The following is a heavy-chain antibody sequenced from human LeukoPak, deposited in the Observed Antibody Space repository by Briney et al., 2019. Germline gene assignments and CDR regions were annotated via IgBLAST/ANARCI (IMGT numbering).Heavy chain of an antibody. Sequence: GSSVTVSCKASGYTFTGYYMHWVRQAPGQGLEWMGRINPNSGGTNYAQKFQGRVTMTRDTSISTAYMELSRLRSDDTAVYYCARRARWYYYDSSGHHDAFDIWGQGTMVTVSS. D-gene: IGHD3-22*01. J-gene: IGHJ3*02. CDR2: INPNSGGT. CDR1: GYTFTGYY. CDR3: ARRARWYYYDSSGHHDAFDI. V-gene: IGHV1-2*06.